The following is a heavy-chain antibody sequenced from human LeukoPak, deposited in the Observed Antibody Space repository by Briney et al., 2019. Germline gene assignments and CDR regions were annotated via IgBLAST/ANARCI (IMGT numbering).Heavy chain of an antibody. V-gene: IGHV3-74*01. CDR3: ARSGITKVGGVSIGLLAFDI. J-gene: IGHJ3*02. Sequence: GSLRLSCTTSGFTFSAYWMHWVRQAPGKGPVWVSRINNDGTTTTYADSVKGRFTISRDNAENTLYLQMNSLRVEDTANYYCARSGITKVGGVSIGLLAFDIWGQGTMVTVSS. CDR1: GFTFSAYW. CDR2: INNDGTTT. D-gene: IGHD3-10*01.